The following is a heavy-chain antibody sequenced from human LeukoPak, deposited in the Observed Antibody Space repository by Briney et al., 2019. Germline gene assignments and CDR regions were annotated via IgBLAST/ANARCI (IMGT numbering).Heavy chain of an antibody. V-gene: IGHV4-4*07. J-gene: IGHJ4*02. Sequence: SETLSPTCTVSGVSVSTYYWSWIRQPAGKGLEWIGRIYTSGSTNYNPSLKSRVTISVDTSKNQFSLKLSSVTAADTAVYYCARGFSAFPYYFDYWGQGTLVTVSS. CDR2: IYTSGST. CDR1: GVSVSTYY. D-gene: IGHD3-10*01. CDR3: ARGFSAFPYYFDY.